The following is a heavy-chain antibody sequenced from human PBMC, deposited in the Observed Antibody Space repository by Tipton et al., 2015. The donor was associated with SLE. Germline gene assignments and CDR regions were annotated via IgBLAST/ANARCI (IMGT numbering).Heavy chain of an antibody. V-gene: IGHV3-7*03. CDR3: ASAAYCGGARCYSDY. Sequence: SLRLSCAASGFSFSSYWMSWVRQAPGKGLEWVANIKRDGSEKHYVDSVMGRFTISRDKAKNSLYLQMDSLRAEDTAMYYCASAAYCGGARCYSDYRGQGTLVTVSS. J-gene: IGHJ4*02. CDR2: IKRDGSEK. CDR1: GFSFSSYW. D-gene: IGHD2-21*01.